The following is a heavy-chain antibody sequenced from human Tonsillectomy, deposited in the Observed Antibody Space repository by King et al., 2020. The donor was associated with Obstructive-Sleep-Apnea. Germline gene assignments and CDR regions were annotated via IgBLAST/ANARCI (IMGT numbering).Heavy chain of an antibody. CDR3: VKDPPKRYSSNWSWKLERRSS. J-gene: IGHJ5*02. Sequence: VQLVESGGDLVQPGGSLRLSCAASGFTFSSFVMSWVRQAPGKGLEWVSSIGTSSSFTYYADSAKGRFTISRDNSKNTMYLQMSSLRADDTAVYYFVKDPPKRYSSNWSWKLERRSSWGQGISVTVSS. CDR2: IGTSSSFT. CDR1: GFTFSSFV. D-gene: IGHD6-13*01. V-gene: IGHV3-23*04.